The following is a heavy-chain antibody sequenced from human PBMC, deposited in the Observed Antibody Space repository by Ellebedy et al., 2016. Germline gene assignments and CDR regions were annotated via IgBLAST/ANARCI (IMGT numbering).Heavy chain of an antibody. V-gene: IGHV3-53*01. CDR3: ARVWTPTSGRQRALDY. Sequence: GGSLRLSXPASGFTVGRNYMSWVRQAPGKGLEWVSLIDTDDNTYYADSVKGRFSISRDNPKNTLYLQMISLKAEDTAVYYCARVWTPTSGRQRALDYWGQGTLVTVSS. D-gene: IGHD1-26*01. CDR1: GFTVGRNY. CDR2: IDTDDNT. J-gene: IGHJ4*02.